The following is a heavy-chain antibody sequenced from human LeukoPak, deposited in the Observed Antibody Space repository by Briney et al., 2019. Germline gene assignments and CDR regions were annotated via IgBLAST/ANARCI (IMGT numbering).Heavy chain of an antibody. CDR1: GFNLSNYG. V-gene: IGHV3-21*01. D-gene: IGHD3-3*01. CDR2: ISRGSIHI. Sequence: GGSLRLSCLVSGFNLSNYGMNWVRQAPGKGLEWVSSISRGSIHIYYGDSVKGRFTISRDNAKNSLYLQMNSLRAEDTAVYYCARVPDFWSGYYVDHWGQGTLVTVSS. J-gene: IGHJ4*02. CDR3: ARVPDFWSGYYVDH.